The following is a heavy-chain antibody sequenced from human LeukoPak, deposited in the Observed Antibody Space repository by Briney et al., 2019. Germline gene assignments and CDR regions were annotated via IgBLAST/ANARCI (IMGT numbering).Heavy chain of an antibody. Sequence: GGSLRLSCAASGFTFSSYGMHWVRQAPGKGLEWVTVISYDGSNKYYADSVKGRFTISRDNSKNTLYLQMNSLRAEDTAVYYCARRPIKYYYYGMDVWGQGTTVTVSS. CDR3: ARRPIKYYYYGMDV. CDR1: GFTFSSYG. CDR2: ISYDGSNK. J-gene: IGHJ6*02. V-gene: IGHV3-30*03.